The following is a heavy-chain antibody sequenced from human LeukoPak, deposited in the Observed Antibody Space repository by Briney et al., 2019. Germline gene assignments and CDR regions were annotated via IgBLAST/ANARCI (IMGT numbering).Heavy chain of an antibody. CDR3: ARHLGSKYRIHYYYGMDV. CDR1: GGSISSYY. V-gene: IGHV4-59*08. CDR2: IYYSGST. Sequence: SETLSLTCTVSGGSISSYYWSWIRQPPGKGLEWIGYIYYSGSTNYNPSLKSRVTISVDTSKNQFSLKLSSVTAADTAVYYCARHLGSKYRIHYYYGMDVWGQGTTVTVSS. D-gene: IGHD2-2*01. J-gene: IGHJ6*02.